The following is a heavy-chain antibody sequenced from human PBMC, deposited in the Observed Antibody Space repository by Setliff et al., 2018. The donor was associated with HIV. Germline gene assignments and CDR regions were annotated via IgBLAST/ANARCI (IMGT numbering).Heavy chain of an antibody. J-gene: IGHJ4*02. CDR1: GFTFDDYG. V-gene: IGHV3-9*01. Sequence: PGGSLRLSCSPSGFTFDDYGLHWIRQAPGRGLEWVSGINWVGADVGYADSVKGRFIISRDNARKTLYLQMNSLRVEDTALYFCAKAMVPYNELLAGYPLGGNFDSWGQGTLVTVSS. D-gene: IGHD3-9*01. CDR2: INWVGADV. CDR3: AKAMVPYNELLAGYPLGGNFDS.